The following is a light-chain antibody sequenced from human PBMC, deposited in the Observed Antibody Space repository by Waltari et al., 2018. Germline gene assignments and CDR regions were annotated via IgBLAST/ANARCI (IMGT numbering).Light chain of an antibody. V-gene: IGLV3-19*01. Sequence: YQQKPGQAPVLVIYGKNNRPSGFPDRFSGSSSGNTASLTITGAQAEDEADYYCNSRDSSGNIGVFGGGTKLTVL. J-gene: IGLJ2*01. CDR3: NSRDSSGNIGV. CDR2: GKN.